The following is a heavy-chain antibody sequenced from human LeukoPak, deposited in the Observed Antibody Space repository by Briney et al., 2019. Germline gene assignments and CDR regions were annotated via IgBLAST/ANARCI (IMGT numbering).Heavy chain of an antibody. CDR2: IYTSGST. CDR3: ARFYSNFDC. Sequence: SQTLSLTCTVSGDSISSGSYYWRWIRQPAGKGLEWIGRIYTSGSTNYNPSLKSRVTISLDTSKNQFSLKLSSVTAADTAVYYCARFYSNFDCWGQGILVTVSS. CDR1: GDSISSGSYY. D-gene: IGHD4-11*01. V-gene: IGHV4-61*02. J-gene: IGHJ4*02.